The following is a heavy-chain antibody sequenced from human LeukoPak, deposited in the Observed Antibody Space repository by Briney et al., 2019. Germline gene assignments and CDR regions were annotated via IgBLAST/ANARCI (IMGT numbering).Heavy chain of an antibody. D-gene: IGHD4-23*01. CDR1: GGTFSSYA. Sequence: SVKVSCTASGGTFSSYAISWVRQAPGQGLEWMGGIIPIFGTANYAQKFQGRVTITADKSTSTAYMELSSLRSEDTAVYYCARVSVVTSTEYYFDYWGQGTLVTVSS. V-gene: IGHV1-69*06. CDR2: IIPIFGTA. CDR3: ARVSVVTSTEYYFDY. J-gene: IGHJ4*02.